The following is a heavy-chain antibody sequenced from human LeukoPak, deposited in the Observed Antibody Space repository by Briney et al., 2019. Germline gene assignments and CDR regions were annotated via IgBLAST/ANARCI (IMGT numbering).Heavy chain of an antibody. CDR2: IYYSGST. CDR1: GGSISSYY. Sequence: SETLSLTCTVSGGSISSYYWSWIRQPPGKGLEWIGYIYYSGSTNYNPSLKSRVTISVDTSKNQFSLKLSSVTAADTAVYYCARDRIIVGVTGNWFDPWGQGTLVTVSS. J-gene: IGHJ5*02. CDR3: ARDRIIVGVTGNWFDP. D-gene: IGHD1-26*01. V-gene: IGHV4-59*01.